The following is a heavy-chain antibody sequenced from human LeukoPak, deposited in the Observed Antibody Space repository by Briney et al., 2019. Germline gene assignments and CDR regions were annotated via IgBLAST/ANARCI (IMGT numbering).Heavy chain of an antibody. Sequence: ASVKVSCKASGYTFTSYYRHWVRQAPGQGLEWMGIINPSGGSTNYAQKFQGRVTMTRDMSTSTVYMELSSLRSEDTAVYYCAIYYDTSGYRDYWGQGPLVIVSS. CDR2: INPSGGST. CDR1: GYTFTSYY. J-gene: IGHJ4*02. CDR3: AIYYDTSGYRDY. V-gene: IGHV1-46*01. D-gene: IGHD3-22*01.